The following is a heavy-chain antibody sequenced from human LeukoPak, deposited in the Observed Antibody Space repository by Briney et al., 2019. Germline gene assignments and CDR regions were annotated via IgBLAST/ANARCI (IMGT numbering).Heavy chain of an antibody. D-gene: IGHD3-3*01. CDR1: GFTVSSNY. Sequence: PGGSLRLSCAASGFTVSSNYMSWVRQAPGKGLEWVSVIYSGGSTYYADSVKGRFTISRDNSKNTLYLQMNSLRAEDTAVYYCARAMGDDFWSGYYTGIGWFDPWGQGTLVTVSS. CDR2: IYSGGST. V-gene: IGHV3-66*01. J-gene: IGHJ5*02. CDR3: ARAMGDDFWSGYYTGIGWFDP.